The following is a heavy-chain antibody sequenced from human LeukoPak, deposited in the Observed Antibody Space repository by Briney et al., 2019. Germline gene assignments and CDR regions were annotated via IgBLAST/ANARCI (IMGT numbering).Heavy chain of an antibody. J-gene: IGHJ4*02. CDR1: GYTFTDYF. V-gene: IGHV1-2*02. CDR3: AREGGQQLVRGTFVEYFDY. Sequence: ASVKVSCRASGYTFTDYFIHWVRQAPGQGLEWMGWINPNIGDASYAQKFQDRVTMTRNTSISTAYMELSSLRSEDTAVYYCAREGGQQLVRGTFVEYFDYWGQGTLVTVSS. CDR2: INPNIGDA. D-gene: IGHD6-13*01.